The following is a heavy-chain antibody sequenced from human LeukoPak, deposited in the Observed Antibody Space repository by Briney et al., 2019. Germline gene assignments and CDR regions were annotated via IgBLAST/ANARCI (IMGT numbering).Heavy chain of an antibody. CDR1: GFTFSSYA. D-gene: IGHD3-10*01. CDR2: ISGSGGST. CDR3: AKGVVLWFGEFDAFDI. Sequence: GGSLRLSCAASGFTFSSYAMSWVRQAPGKGLEWVSAISGSGGSTYYADSVKGRFTISRDNSKNTLYLQMNSLRAEDTAVYYCAKGVVLWFGEFDAFDIWGQGTMVTVSS. J-gene: IGHJ3*02. V-gene: IGHV3-23*01.